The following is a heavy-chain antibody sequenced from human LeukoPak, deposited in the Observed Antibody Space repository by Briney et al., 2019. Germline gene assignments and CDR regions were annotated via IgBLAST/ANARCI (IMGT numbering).Heavy chain of an antibody. Sequence: ESGPTLVNPTQTLTLTCTFSGFSLSTSGVGVGWIRQPPGKALEWLALIYWDDDKRYSPSLKSRLTITKDTSKNQVVLTMTNMDPVDTATYYCAHTGLAARLGRYNWFDPWGQGTLVTVSS. V-gene: IGHV2-5*02. CDR3: AHTGLAARLGRYNWFDP. CDR2: IYWDDDK. CDR1: GFSLSTSGVG. D-gene: IGHD6-6*01. J-gene: IGHJ5*02.